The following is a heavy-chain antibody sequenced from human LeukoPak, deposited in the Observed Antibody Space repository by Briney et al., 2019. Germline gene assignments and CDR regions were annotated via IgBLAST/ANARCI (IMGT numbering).Heavy chain of an antibody. CDR3: ATETRAYSSGWYLFDY. D-gene: IGHD6-19*01. Sequence: PGGSLRLSCAASGFTFSSYGMHWVRQAPGKGLEWVAVISYDGSNKYYADSVKGRFTISRDNSKNTLYLQMNSLRAEDTAVYYCATETRAYSSGWYLFDYWAREPWSPSPQ. CDR2: ISYDGSNK. CDR1: GFTFSSYG. V-gene: IGHV3-30*03. J-gene: IGHJ4*02.